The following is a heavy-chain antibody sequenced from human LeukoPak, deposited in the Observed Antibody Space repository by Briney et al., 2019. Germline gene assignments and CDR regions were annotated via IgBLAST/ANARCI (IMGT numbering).Heavy chain of an antibody. J-gene: IGHJ4*02. CDR1: GFTFSSYS. Sequence: GGSLRLSCAASGFTFSSYSMNWVRQAPGKGLEWVSYISSSSSTIYYADSVKGRFTISRDNAKNSLYLQMNSLRAEDMAVYYCARSPYGSGSYFDYWGQGTLVTVSS. CDR2: ISSSSSTI. CDR3: ARSPYGSGSYFDY. V-gene: IGHV3-48*01. D-gene: IGHD3-10*01.